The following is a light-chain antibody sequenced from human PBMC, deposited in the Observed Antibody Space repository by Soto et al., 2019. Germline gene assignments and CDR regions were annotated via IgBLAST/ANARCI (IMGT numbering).Light chain of an antibody. CDR2: VVS. CDR1: SSDVGGYHY. J-gene: IGLJ3*02. CDR3: SSYTTRSSWV. Sequence: QSALTQPASVSGSPGQSITISCTGTSSDVGGYHYVSWIQQHASKAPKLISYVVSTRPSGISNRCAGSKSGNTASLTISGLQAEDEAYYYCSSYTTRSSWVFGGGTKLTVL. V-gene: IGLV2-14*01.